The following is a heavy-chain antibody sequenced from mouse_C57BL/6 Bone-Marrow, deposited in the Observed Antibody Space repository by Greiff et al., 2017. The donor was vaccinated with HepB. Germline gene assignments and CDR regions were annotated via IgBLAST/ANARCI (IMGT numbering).Heavy chain of an antibody. CDR2: INPGSGGT. CDR3: ARVAYGYYWTWFAY. V-gene: IGHV1-54*01. J-gene: IGHJ3*01. D-gene: IGHD2-3*01. CDR1: GYAFTNYL. Sequence: QVQLKQSGAELVRPGTSVKLSCKASGYAFTNYLIEWVKQRPGQGLEWIGVINPGSGGTNYNEKFKGKATLTADKSSSTAYMQLSSLTSEDSAVYFCARVAYGYYWTWFAYWGQGTLVTVSA.